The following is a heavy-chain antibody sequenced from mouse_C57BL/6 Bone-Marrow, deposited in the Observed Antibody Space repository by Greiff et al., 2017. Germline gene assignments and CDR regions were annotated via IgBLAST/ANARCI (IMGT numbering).Heavy chain of an antibody. CDR2: IDPENGDT. D-gene: IGHD3-1*01. J-gene: IGHJ1*03. V-gene: IGHV14-4*01. Sequence: VQLQQSGAELVRPGASVKLSCTASGFNIKDDYMHWVKQRPEQGLEWIGWIDPENGDTEYASKFQGKATITADTSSNTAYLQLSSLTSEDTAVYYGTTSLLIGWYFDVWGTGTTVTVSS. CDR1: GFNIKDDY. CDR3: TTSLLIGWYFDV.